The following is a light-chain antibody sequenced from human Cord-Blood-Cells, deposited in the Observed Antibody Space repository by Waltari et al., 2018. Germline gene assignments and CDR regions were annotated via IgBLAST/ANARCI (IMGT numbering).Light chain of an antibody. Sequence: EIVMTQSPATLSLSPGERATLPCRASQSVSSNLAWYQQKPGQAPRLLIYGASTRATGIPARFSGSGSGTEFTLTISSLQSEDFAVYYCQQYNNWPPWTFGQGTKVEIK. CDR1: QSVSSN. V-gene: IGKV3-15*01. CDR3: QQYNNWPPWT. J-gene: IGKJ1*01. CDR2: GAS.